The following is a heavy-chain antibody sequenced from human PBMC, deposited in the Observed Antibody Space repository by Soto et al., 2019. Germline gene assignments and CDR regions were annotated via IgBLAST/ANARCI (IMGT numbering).Heavy chain of an antibody. CDR1: GGSISSSSYY. J-gene: IGHJ5*02. D-gene: IGHD5-18*01. CDR3: ARDTAMDDRWFDP. CDR2: IYYSGST. Sequence: SETLSLTCTVSGGSISSSSYYWGWIRQPPGKGLEWIGSIYYSGSTYYNPSLKSRVTISVDTSKNQFSLKLSSVTAADTAVYYCARDTAMDDRWFDPWGQGTLVTVSS. V-gene: IGHV4-39*02.